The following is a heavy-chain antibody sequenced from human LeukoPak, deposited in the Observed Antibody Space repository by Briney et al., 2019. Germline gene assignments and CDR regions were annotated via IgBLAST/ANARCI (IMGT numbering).Heavy chain of an antibody. Sequence: GGSLRLSCAASIFTFTSFAMSWVRHAPGKGLEGGSDICISGDTTNYADSVRGRFTITRDNPKNTLYLQMNSLRAEDTAVYYCAKRLASGSRSYYSPFNYWGQGTLVTVSS. V-gene: IGHV3-23*01. D-gene: IGHD3-10*01. CDR3: AKRLASGSRSYYSPFNY. CDR2: ICISGDTT. J-gene: IGHJ4*02. CDR1: IFTFTSFA.